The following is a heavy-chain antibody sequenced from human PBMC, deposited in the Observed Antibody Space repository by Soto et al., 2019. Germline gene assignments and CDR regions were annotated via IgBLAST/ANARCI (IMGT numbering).Heavy chain of an antibody. CDR3: ARIVNGYFDY. Sequence: EVQLLEYGGGLVQPGGSLTLSCAASGFTFRDYTMSWVRQAPGKVLECISVILSDYNTYYVDSVRGRFTISRDTSKNTLYLEMNSLRAEDTAVYYCARIVNGYFDYWGQGALVTVSS. V-gene: IGHV3-23*03. CDR2: ILSDYNT. J-gene: IGHJ4*02. CDR1: GFTFRDYT. D-gene: IGHD3-22*01.